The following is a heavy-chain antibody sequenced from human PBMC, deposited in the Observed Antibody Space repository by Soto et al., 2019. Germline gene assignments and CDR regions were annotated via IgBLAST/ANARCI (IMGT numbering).Heavy chain of an antibody. D-gene: IGHD2-15*01. CDR3: ARDPYCSGGSCYGVDY. J-gene: IGHJ4*02. CDR1: GFTFSSYD. Sequence: PGGSLRLSCAASGFTFSSYDMHWVRQATGKGLEWVSAIGTAGDTYYPGYVKGRFTISRENAKNSLYLQMNSLRAEDTVVYYCARDPYCSGGSCYGVDYWGQGTLVTVSS. CDR2: IGTAGDT. V-gene: IGHV3-13*01.